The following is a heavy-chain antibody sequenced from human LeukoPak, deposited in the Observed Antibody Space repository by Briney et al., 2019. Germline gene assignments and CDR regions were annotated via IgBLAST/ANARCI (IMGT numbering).Heavy chain of an antibody. J-gene: IGHJ4*02. CDR1: GFTFSSYS. D-gene: IGHD5-12*01. V-gene: IGHV3-21*01. CDR2: ISSSSSYI. CDR3: ATGNHEWLRSQGDDY. Sequence: PGGSLRLSCAASGFTFSSYSMNWVRQAPGKGLEWVSSISSSSSYIYYADSVKGRFTISRDNAKNSLYLQMNSLRAEDAAVYYCATGNHEWLRSQGDDYWGQGTLVTVSS.